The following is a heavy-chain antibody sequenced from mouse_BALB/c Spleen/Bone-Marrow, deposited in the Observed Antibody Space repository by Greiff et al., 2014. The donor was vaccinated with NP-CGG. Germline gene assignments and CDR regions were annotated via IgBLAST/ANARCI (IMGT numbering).Heavy chain of an antibody. CDR1: GDSITSGY. CDR3: ARGYGNYRAWFAY. Sequence: EVHLVESGPSLVKPSQTLSLTCSVTGDSITSGYWNWIRKFPGNKLEYMGYISYSDSTYYNPSLKSRISITRDTSKNQYYLQLNSVTTEDTATYYCARGYGNYRAWFAYWGQGTLVTVSA. J-gene: IGHJ3*01. V-gene: IGHV3-8*02. D-gene: IGHD2-1*01. CDR2: ISYSDST.